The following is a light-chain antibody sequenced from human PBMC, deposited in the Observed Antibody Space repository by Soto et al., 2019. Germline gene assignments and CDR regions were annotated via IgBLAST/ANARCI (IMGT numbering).Light chain of an antibody. J-gene: IGLJ1*01. CDR3: SSYTSSSTHYV. CDR1: SSDVGGYNY. Sequence: QSFLTQPASVSVSPGQSITISCTGTSSDVGGYNYVSWYQQHPGKAPKLMIYEVSNRPSGVSNRFSGSKSGNTASLTISGLQAEDEADYYCSSYTSSSTHYVFGTGTKVTVL. V-gene: IGLV2-14*01. CDR2: EVS.